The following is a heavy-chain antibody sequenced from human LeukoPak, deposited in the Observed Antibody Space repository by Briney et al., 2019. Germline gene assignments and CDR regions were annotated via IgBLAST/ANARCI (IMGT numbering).Heavy chain of an antibody. Sequence: SETLSLTCTVSGGSISSYYWSWIRQPPGKGLEWIGYIYYSGSTNYNPSLKSRVTISVDTSKNQFSLKLSSVTAADTAVYYCAGRTSYCGGGSCYSYFDYWGQGTLVTVSS. CDR2: IYYSGST. CDR3: AGRTSYCGGGSCYSYFDY. D-gene: IGHD2-15*01. CDR1: GGSISSYY. J-gene: IGHJ4*02. V-gene: IGHV4-59*01.